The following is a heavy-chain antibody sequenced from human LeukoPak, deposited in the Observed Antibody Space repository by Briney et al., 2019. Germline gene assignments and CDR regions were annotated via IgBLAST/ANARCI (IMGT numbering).Heavy chain of an antibody. D-gene: IGHD6-13*01. Sequence: SETLSLTCTVSGGSISSYYWSWIRQPPGKGLEWIGYIYYSGSTNYNPSLKSRVTISVDTSKNQFSLKLSPVTAADTAVYYCARTTEAHSWRTRYYDYYMDVWGKGTTVTVSS. V-gene: IGHV4-59*01. CDR3: ARTTEAHSWRTRYYDYYMDV. CDR2: IYYSGST. J-gene: IGHJ6*03. CDR1: GGSISSYY.